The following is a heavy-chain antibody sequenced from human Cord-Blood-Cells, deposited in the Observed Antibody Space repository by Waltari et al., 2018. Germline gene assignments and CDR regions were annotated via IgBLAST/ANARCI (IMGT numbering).Heavy chain of an antibody. J-gene: IGHJ4*02. V-gene: IGHV2-70*15. CDR1: GFSLSTSGMC. Sequence: QVTLRESGPALVKPTQTLTLTCTFSGFSLSTSGMCVSWIRQPPGKALEWLARIVWDDVKYYSTSLKTRLTISKDTSKNRVVLTMTNMDPVDTATYYCARSLYDSSGYYFDYWGQGTLVTVSS. D-gene: IGHD3-22*01. CDR3: ARSLYDSSGYYFDY. CDR2: IVWDDVK.